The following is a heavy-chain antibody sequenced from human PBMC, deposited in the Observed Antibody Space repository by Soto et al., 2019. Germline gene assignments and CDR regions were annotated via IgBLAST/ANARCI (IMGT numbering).Heavy chain of an antibody. Sequence: QVQLVESGGGVVQPGRSLRLSCAGSGFSFSSYAVHWVRQAPGKGLEWVAVMSYDESKINYADSVKGRFTISRDNSKNTFFLQLNGLRPEDTAVYFCAKDRGSGTLRYYGMDVWGQGNTVTVS. J-gene: IGHJ6*01. V-gene: IGHV3-30*18. D-gene: IGHD3-10*01. CDR3: AKDRGSGTLRYYGMDV. CDR1: GFSFSSYA. CDR2: MSYDESKI.